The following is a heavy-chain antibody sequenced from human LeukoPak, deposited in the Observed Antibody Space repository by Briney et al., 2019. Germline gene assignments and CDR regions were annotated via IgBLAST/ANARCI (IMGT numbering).Heavy chain of an antibody. J-gene: IGHJ4*02. CDR3: ARGKWLEQGSFDY. Sequence: SVKVSCKASGGTFSSYAISWVRQAPGQGLEWMGGIIPIFGTANYAQKFQGRVTITADESTSTAYMELRSLRSDDTAVYYCARGKWLEQGSFDYWGQGTLVTVSS. D-gene: IGHD1/OR15-1a*01. CDR2: IIPIFGTA. CDR1: GGTFSSYA. V-gene: IGHV1-69*13.